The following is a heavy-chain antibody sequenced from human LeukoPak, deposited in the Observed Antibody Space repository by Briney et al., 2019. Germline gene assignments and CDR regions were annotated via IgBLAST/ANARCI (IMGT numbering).Heavy chain of an antibody. D-gene: IGHD3-10*01. J-gene: IGHJ6*02. Sequence: SVKVSCKDSGGTFSSYAISWVRQAPGQGLEWMGGIIPIFGTANYAQKFQGRVTITADESTSTAYMELSSLRSEDTAVYYCARDRARLYYYGSGSYRYYGMDVWGQGTTVTVSS. CDR1: GGTFSSYA. CDR3: ARDRARLYYYGSGSYRYYGMDV. V-gene: IGHV1-69*13. CDR2: IIPIFGTA.